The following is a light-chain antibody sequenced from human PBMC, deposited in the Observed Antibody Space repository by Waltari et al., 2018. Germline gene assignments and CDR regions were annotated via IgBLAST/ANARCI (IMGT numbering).Light chain of an antibody. CDR1: GSDVGDSNY. CDR3: CSYAGTWV. Sequence: QSALTQPRSVSGSPGQSVTISCTGTGSDVGDSNYVSCYQPHPAEAPKLVIYDVTKRPSGVPARFSGSKSGNSASLTVSGLQSEDEADYYCCSYAGTWVFGGGTKLTVL. J-gene: IGLJ3*02. V-gene: IGLV2-11*01. CDR2: DVT.